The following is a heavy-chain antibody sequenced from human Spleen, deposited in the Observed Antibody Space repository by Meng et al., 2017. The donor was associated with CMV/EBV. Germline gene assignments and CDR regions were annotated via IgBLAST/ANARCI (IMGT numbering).Heavy chain of an antibody. CDR1: GFTFSDYY. V-gene: IGHV3-11*04. CDR3: ARNPRGHWRWTSCDFDY. CDR2: ISSSCSTI. J-gene: IGHJ4*02. Sequence: GGSLRLSCAASGFTFSDYYMSWIRQAPGKGLEWVSYISSSCSTIYYADSVKGRFTISSDNAKNSLDLQMNSLRAEETAVYYCARNPRGHWRWTSCDFDYWGPGTLVTVSS. D-gene: IGHD2-2*01.